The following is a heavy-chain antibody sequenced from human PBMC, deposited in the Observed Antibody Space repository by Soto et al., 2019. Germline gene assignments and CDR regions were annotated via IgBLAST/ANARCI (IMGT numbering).Heavy chain of an antibody. J-gene: IGHJ6*02. CDR1: GGSISRYY. V-gene: IGHV4-59*01. CDR3: AREYYDFWSVTYSYYRMDV. D-gene: IGHD3-3*01. Sequence: SETLSLTCSVSGGSISRYYWSWIRQPPGRGLEWIGNIFSSGTTNYNPSLKSRVTISVDTSKNQVSLILNAVTAADTAVYYCAREYYDFWSVTYSYYRMDVWGHGTTVTVSS. CDR2: IFSSGTT.